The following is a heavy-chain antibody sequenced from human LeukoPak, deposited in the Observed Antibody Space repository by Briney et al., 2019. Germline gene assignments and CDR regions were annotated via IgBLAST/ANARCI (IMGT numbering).Heavy chain of an antibody. CDR1: GGSISSYY. D-gene: IGHD3-9*01. J-gene: IGHJ4*02. CDR3: ARVSLRYFDWSYYFDY. V-gene: IGHV4-59*12. CDR2: IYYSGST. Sequence: PSETLSLTCTVSGGSISSYYWSWIRQPPGKGLEWIGYIYYSGSTNYNPSLKSRVTISVDTSKNQFSLKLSSVTAADTAVYYCARVSLRYFDWSYYFDYWGQGTLVTVSS.